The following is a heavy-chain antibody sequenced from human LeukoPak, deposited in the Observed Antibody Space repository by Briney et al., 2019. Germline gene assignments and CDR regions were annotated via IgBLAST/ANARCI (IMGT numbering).Heavy chain of an antibody. V-gene: IGHV3-23*01. Sequence: PGGSLRLSCAASGFTFSSYAMSWVRQAPGKGLEWVSLISDSGGTTDYADSVKGRFTISRDNSKNTLYLQMSSLRAEDTAVYYCAKDDCSGGSCYSSGNDAFDIWGQGTMVTVSS. D-gene: IGHD2-15*01. CDR3: AKDDCSGGSCYSSGNDAFDI. CDR2: ISDSGGTT. CDR1: GFTFSSYA. J-gene: IGHJ3*02.